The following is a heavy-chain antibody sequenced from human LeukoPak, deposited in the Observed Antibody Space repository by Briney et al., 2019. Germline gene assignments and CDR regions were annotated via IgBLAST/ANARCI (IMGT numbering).Heavy chain of an antibody. V-gene: IGHV3-30*02. CDR1: GFTFSSYG. D-gene: IGHD5-18*01. CDR2: IRYDGSNK. J-gene: IGHJ4*02. Sequence: GGSLRLSCAASGFTFSSYGMHWVRQAPGKGLEWVAFIRYDGSNKYYADSVKGRFTISRDNAKNSLYLQMNSLRAEDTAVYYCARDRYSYGYLTYFDYWGQGTLVTVSS. CDR3: ARDRYSYGYLTYFDY.